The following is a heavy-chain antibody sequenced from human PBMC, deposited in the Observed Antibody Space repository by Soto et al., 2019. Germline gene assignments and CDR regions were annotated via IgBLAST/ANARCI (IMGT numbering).Heavy chain of an antibody. CDR3: ARRAFGSSRSFDL. V-gene: IGHV3-23*01. CDR2: ISDGGDLT. Sequence: GGSLRLSCAASGFAFSSHPMSWARQAPERGLEWVSGISDGGDLTYNADSVKGRFTISRDNPKNILFLQMNSLRAEDTALYYCARRAFGSSRSFDLWGQGTMVTVSS. J-gene: IGHJ3*01. D-gene: IGHD6-6*01. CDR1: GFAFSSHP.